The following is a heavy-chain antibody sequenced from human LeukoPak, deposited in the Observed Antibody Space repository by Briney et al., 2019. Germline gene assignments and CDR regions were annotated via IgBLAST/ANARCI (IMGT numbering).Heavy chain of an antibody. J-gene: IGHJ6*02. Sequence: ASVKVSCKASGYTFTGYYMHWVRQAPGQGLEWMGWINPNSGGTNYAQKFQGRVTMTRDTSISTAYMELSRLRSDDTAVYYCARDTLGYCSSTSCYTNYYYGMDVWGQGTTVTVSS. V-gene: IGHV1-2*02. CDR1: GYTFTGYY. CDR2: INPNSGGT. CDR3: ARDTLGYCSSTSCYTNYYYGMDV. D-gene: IGHD2-2*02.